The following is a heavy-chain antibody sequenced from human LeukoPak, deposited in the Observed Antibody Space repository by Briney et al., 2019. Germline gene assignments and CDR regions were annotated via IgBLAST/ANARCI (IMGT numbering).Heavy chain of an antibody. D-gene: IGHD3-10*01. J-gene: IGHJ3*02. Sequence: GGSLRLSCAASGFTFSSYDMHWVRQATGKGLEWVSAIGTAGDTYYPGSVKGRFTISRENAKNSLYLQMNSLRAGDTAVYYCARSLSYGSGSWAFDIWGQGTMVTVSS. V-gene: IGHV3-13*01. CDR2: IGTAGDT. CDR3: ARSLSYGSGSWAFDI. CDR1: GFTFSSYD.